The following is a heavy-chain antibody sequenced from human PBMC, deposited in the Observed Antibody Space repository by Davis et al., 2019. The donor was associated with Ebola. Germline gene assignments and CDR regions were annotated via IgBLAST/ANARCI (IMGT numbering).Heavy chain of an antibody. D-gene: IGHD3-10*01. V-gene: IGHV4-34*01. J-gene: IGHJ4*01. CDR2: INHSGIT. CDR1: GGSFSGYY. Sequence: PSETLSLTCAVYGGSFSGYYWNWIRQPPGKGLEWIGEINHSGITNYNPSLKSRVTISVDTSKNQFSLQLSSVTAADTAVYYCARDESSGGYWGHGTLVTVSS. CDR3: ARDESSGGY.